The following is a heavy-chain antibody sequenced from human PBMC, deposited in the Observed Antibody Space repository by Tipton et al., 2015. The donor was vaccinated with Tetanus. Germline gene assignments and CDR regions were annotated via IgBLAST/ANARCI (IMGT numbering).Heavy chain of an antibody. Sequence: LRLSCAVYGGSISSSSYYWGWIRQPPGKGLEWIGSIYYSGSTYYNPSLKSRVTISVDTSKNQFSLKLSSVTAADTAVYYCARHFGGDFDYWGQGTLVTVSS. V-gene: IGHV4-39*01. CDR3: ARHFGGDFDY. D-gene: IGHD3-16*01. CDR1: GGSISSSSYY. CDR2: IYYSGST. J-gene: IGHJ4*02.